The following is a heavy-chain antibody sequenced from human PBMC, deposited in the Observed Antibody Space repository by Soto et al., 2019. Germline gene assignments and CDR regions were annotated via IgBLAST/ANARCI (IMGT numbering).Heavy chain of an antibody. CDR2: ISYDGSNK. CDR3: AKDSSSWYDQGVFDY. J-gene: IGHJ4*02. D-gene: IGHD6-13*01. CDR1: GFTFSSYG. Sequence: QVQLVESGGGVVQPGRSLRLSCAASGFTFSSYGMHWVRQAPGKGLEWVAVISYDGSNKYYADSVKGRFTISRDNSKNTLYLQMNSLRAEDTVVYYCAKDSSSWYDQGVFDYWGQGTLVTVSS. V-gene: IGHV3-30*18.